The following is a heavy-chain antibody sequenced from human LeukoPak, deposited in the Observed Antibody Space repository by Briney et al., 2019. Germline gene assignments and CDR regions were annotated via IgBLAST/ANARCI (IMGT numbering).Heavy chain of an antibody. Sequence: ASVKVSCKASGYAFTSYATNWVRQAPGQGLEWMGWINTNTGNPTYAQGFTGRFVFSLDTSVSTAYLQISSLKAEDTAVYYCARANNWNYNGVHYYYYMDVWGKGTTVTVSS. J-gene: IGHJ6*03. CDR2: INTNTGNP. CDR1: GYAFTSYA. V-gene: IGHV7-4-1*02. CDR3: ARANNWNYNGVHYYYYMDV. D-gene: IGHD1-7*01.